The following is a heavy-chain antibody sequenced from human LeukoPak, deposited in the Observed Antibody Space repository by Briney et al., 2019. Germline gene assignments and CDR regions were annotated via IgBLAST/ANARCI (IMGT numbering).Heavy chain of an antibody. V-gene: IGHV1-2*02. Sequence: GASVKVSCKASGYTFTGYYMHWVRQAPGQGLEWMGWINPNSGGTNYAQKFQGRVTMTRDTSISTAYMELSRLRSDDTAVYYCARGNRYCSSTSRYSFDYWGQGTLVTVSS. CDR2: INPNSGGT. CDR3: ARGNRYCSSTSRYSFDY. CDR1: GYTFTGYY. J-gene: IGHJ4*02. D-gene: IGHD2-2*01.